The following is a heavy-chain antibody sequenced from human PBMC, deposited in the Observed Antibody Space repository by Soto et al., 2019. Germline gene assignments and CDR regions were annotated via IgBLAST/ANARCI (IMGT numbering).Heavy chain of an antibody. Sequence: PGGSLRLSCAASGFTFSSYWMIWVRQAPGKGLEWVANIKQDGSEKYYVDSVKGRFTISRDNAKNSLYLQMNSLRAEDTAVYYCARSYSSSWYNRIYFDYWGQGTLVTVSS. CDR3: ARSYSSSWYNRIYFDY. CDR1: GFTFSSYW. J-gene: IGHJ4*02. D-gene: IGHD6-13*01. CDR2: IKQDGSEK. V-gene: IGHV3-7*03.